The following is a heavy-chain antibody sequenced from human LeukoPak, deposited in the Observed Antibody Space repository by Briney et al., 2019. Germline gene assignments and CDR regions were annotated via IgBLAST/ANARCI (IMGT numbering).Heavy chain of an antibody. J-gene: IGHJ4*02. V-gene: IGHV4-34*01. Sequence: SETLSLTCAVYGGSFSGYYWSWIRQPPGKGLEWIGEINHSGSTNYNPSLKSRVTISVDTSKNQFSLKLSSVTAADTAVYYCARRAKYYDSSGYYPLDYWGQGTLVTVSS. CDR3: ARRAKYYDSSGYYPLDY. CDR1: GGSFSGYY. CDR2: INHSGST. D-gene: IGHD3-22*01.